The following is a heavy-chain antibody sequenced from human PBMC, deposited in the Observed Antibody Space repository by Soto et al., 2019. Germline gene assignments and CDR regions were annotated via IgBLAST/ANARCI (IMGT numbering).Heavy chain of an antibody. J-gene: IGHJ4*02. V-gene: IGHV3-23*01. CDR2: ITGSGGST. CDR3: AQGWMATVTYSDY. CDR1: GFTFSNYA. D-gene: IGHD4-17*01. Sequence: EMQLLQSGGGLVQPGGSLRLSCAASGFTFSNYAMSWVRQAPGKGLEWVSAITGSGGSTFYADSVKGRFTISRDNSENTLLLQMNGLRVEDTAMYYCAQGWMATVTYSDYWGQGTLVTVSS.